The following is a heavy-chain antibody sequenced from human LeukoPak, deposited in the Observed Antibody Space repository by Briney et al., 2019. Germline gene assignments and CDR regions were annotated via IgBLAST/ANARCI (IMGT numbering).Heavy chain of an antibody. V-gene: IGHV6-1*01. CDR2: TYYRSKWYD. J-gene: IGHJ6*02. D-gene: IGHD6-6*01. Sequence: SQPLSLTCAISGDSVSTNSAAWNWIRQSPSRGLEWLGRTYYRSKWYDDYAVSVKSRITINPDTSKNQFSLQLNSVTPEDTAVYYCARARIAARPPYYYYGMDVWGQGTTVTVSS. CDR1: GDSVSTNSAA. CDR3: ARARIAARPPYYYYGMDV.